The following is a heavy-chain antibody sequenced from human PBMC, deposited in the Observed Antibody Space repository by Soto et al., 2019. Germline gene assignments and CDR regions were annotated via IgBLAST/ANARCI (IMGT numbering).Heavy chain of an antibody. CDR2: IYYSGST. Sequence: QLQLQESGPGLVKPSETLSLTCTVSGGSISSSSYYWGWIRQPPGKGLEWIGSIYYSGSTYYNPSLKSRVTISVDTSKNQFSLKLSSVTAADTAVYYCARHAVHSSGFTEYWGQGTLVTVSS. V-gene: IGHV4-39*01. D-gene: IGHD6-19*01. CDR3: ARHAVHSSGFTEY. J-gene: IGHJ4*02. CDR1: GGSISSSSYY.